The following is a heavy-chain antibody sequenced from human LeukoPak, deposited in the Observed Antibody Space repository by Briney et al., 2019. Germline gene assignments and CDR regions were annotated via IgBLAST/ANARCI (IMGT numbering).Heavy chain of an antibody. CDR1: GGTFSSYA. CDR3: ARVWGELGGNYFDY. Sequence: GASVKVSCKASGGTFSSYAISWVRQAPGQGLEWMGGIIPIFGTANYAQKFQGRVTITADESTSTAYMELSRLRSDDTAVYYCARVWGELGGNYFDYWGQGTLVTISS. CDR2: IIPIFGTA. D-gene: IGHD7-27*01. V-gene: IGHV1-69*13. J-gene: IGHJ4*02.